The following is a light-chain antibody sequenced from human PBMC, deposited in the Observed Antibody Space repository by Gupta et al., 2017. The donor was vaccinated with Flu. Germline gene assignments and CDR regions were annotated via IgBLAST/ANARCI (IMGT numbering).Light chain of an antibody. CDR3: MSHSTSSTYV. CDR2: DAT. J-gene: IGLJ1*01. Sequence: QSALTQPASVSGSPGQSITISCSGSSSDVGSDKYVSWYQHHPGKDPKLMIYDATNRPSGVSARLSGSKSVSTAALPISGLQSEDEADYYCMSHSTSSTYVLGSGTKVTVL. CDR1: SSDVGSDKY. V-gene: IGLV2-14*03.